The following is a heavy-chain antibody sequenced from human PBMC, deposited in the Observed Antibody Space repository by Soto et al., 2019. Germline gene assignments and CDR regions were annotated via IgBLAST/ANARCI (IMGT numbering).Heavy chain of an antibody. V-gene: IGHV1-69*12. CDR1: GGTFRTYA. CDR3: AKGAVAGTPTSYYYYGMDV. Sequence: QVQLLQSGAEVKKPGSSVRVSCEASGGTFRTYAISWVRQAPGQGLEWMGEIIPIFGTVNYAQKFQGRVTMTADXPXTXVXLDLRSLRSEDTAVYYCAKGAVAGTPTSYYYYGMDVWGQGTTVTVSS. D-gene: IGHD6-19*01. J-gene: IGHJ6*02. CDR2: IIPIFGTV.